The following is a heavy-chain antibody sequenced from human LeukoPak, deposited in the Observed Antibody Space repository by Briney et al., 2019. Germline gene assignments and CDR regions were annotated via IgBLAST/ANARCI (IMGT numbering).Heavy chain of an antibody. D-gene: IGHD6-13*01. CDR2: LYSGGNT. J-gene: IGHJ4*02. CDR3: ANARSSWYLFDY. CDR1: GFTVSSNY. V-gene: IGHV3-53*01. Sequence: PGGSLRLSCAVSGFTVSSNYMSWVRQAPGKGLEWVSVLYSGGNTYYADSVKGRFTISRDNSKNTLYPQMNSLRAEDTAVYYCANARSSWYLFDYWGQGTLVTVSS.